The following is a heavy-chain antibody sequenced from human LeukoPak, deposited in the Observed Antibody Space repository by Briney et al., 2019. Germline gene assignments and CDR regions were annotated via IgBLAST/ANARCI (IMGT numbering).Heavy chain of an antibody. V-gene: IGHV4-34*01. J-gene: IGHJ4*02. CDR1: GGSFSGYY. Sequence: PSETLPLTCAVYGGSFSGYYWSWIRQPPGKGLEWIGEINHSGSTNYNPSLKSRVTISVDTSKNQFSLKLSSVTAADTAVYYCAGGSHGGYVHWGQGTLVTVSS. D-gene: IGHD5-12*01. CDR2: INHSGST. CDR3: AGGSHGGYVH.